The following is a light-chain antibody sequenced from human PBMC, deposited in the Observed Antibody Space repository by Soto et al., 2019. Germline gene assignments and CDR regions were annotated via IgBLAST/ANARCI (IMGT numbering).Light chain of an antibody. J-gene: IGKJ1*01. CDR1: QSVRRY. V-gene: IGKV3-20*01. CDR2: DAS. Sequence: EIVLTQSPGTLSLSPGETLSLSCRSSQSVRRYLAWYQHKPGQAPRLLIYDASNRATGIPDRFSGSGSGPDFTLTITRLEPEDFAEYYCQLYDSSPRTFGQGNQVEIK. CDR3: QLYDSSPRT.